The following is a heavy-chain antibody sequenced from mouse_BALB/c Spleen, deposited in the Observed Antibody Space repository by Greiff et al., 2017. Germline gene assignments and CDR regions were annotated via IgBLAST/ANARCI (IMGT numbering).Heavy chain of an antibody. CDR3: ARLRSSYAMDY. Sequence: EVQVVESGGGLVQPGGSRKLSCAASGFTFSSFGMHWVRQAPEKGLEWVAYISSGSSTIYYADTVKGRFTISRDNPKNTLFLQMTSLRSEDTAMYYCARLRSSYAMDYWGQGTSVTVSS. CDR1: GFTFSSFG. V-gene: IGHV5-17*02. J-gene: IGHJ4*01. CDR2: ISSGSSTI. D-gene: IGHD1-1*01.